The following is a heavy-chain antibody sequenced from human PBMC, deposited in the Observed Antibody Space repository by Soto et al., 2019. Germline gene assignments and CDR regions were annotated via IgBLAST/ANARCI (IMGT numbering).Heavy chain of an antibody. D-gene: IGHD2-15*01. V-gene: IGHV3-30*18. Sequence: GGSLRLSCAASGFTFSSYGMHWVRQAPGKGLEWVAVISYDGSNKYYADSVKGRFTISRDNSKNTLYLQMNSLRAEDTAVYYCAKNFELHLYYYGMDVWGQGXTVTVSS. CDR1: GFTFSSYG. CDR3: AKNFELHLYYYGMDV. CDR2: ISYDGSNK. J-gene: IGHJ6*02.